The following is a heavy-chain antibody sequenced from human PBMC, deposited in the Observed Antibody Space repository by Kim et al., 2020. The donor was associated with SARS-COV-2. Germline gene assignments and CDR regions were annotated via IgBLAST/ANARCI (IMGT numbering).Heavy chain of an antibody. CDR1: GFTFSSYG. J-gene: IGHJ6*02. V-gene: IGHV3-33*01. CDR2: IWYDGSNK. CDR3: ARENFNWGSYYYYGMDV. Sequence: GGSLRLSCAASGFTFSSYGMHWVRQAPGKGLEWVAVIWYDGSNKYYADSVKGRFTISRDNSKNTLYLQMNSLRAEDTAVYYCARENFNWGSYYYYGMDVWGQKPTVSVSS. D-gene: IGHD7-27*01.